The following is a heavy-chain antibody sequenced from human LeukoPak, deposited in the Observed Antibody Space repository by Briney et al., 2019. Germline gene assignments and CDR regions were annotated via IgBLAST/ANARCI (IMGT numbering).Heavy chain of an antibody. CDR2: IYSGGST. J-gene: IGHJ3*02. D-gene: IGHD2-15*01. V-gene: IGHV3-53*01. CDR1: GFTVSSNY. CDR3: ARECGGSCYNAFDI. Sequence: GGSLRLSCAASGFTVSSNYMSWVRQAPGKGLERVSVIYSGGSTYYADSVKGRFTISRDNSKNTLYLQMNSLRAEDTAVYYCARECGGSCYNAFDIWGQGTMVTVSS.